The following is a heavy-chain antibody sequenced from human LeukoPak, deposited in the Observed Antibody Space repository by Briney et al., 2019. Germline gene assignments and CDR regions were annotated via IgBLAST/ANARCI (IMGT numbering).Heavy chain of an antibody. CDR2: INPNSGDT. J-gene: IGHJ4*02. CDR3: ARDRTYYDSTGRLGY. V-gene: IGHV1-2*02. CDR1: GYTFTGYY. Sequence: ASVKVSCKASGYTFTGYYMHWVRQAPGQGLEWMGWINPNSGDTNHAQKFQGRVTMTRATSITTAYMELRSLTSDDTAVYYCARDRTYYDSTGRLGYWGQGTLVTVSS. D-gene: IGHD3-22*01.